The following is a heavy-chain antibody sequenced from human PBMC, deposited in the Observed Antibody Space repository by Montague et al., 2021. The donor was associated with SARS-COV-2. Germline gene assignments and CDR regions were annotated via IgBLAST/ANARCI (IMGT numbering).Heavy chain of an antibody. J-gene: IGHJ6*02. CDR2: TYYRSKWYY. CDR1: GDSVSRHSGA. V-gene: IGHV6-1*01. D-gene: IGHD2-2*01. Sequence: CAISGDSVSRHSGAWNWLRQSPSRGLEWLGRTYYRSKWYYNYGVSVESRITVNADTSKNQVFLQLNSVTPEDTAVYFCARGLPAGPNFGMDVWGQGTTVTVSS. CDR3: ARGLPAGPNFGMDV.